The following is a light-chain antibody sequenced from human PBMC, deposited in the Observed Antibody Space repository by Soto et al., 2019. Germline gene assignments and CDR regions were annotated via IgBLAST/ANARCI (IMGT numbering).Light chain of an antibody. V-gene: IGKV1-9*01. Sequence: DLQLTQSPSFLSASVGDRVTITCRASQGISSYLAWYQQKPGKAPKLLIYAASTFQSGVPSRFSGSGSGTEFTLTISSLQPEDFATYYCQQVNSYPITFGQGTRLEIK. CDR1: QGISSY. CDR2: AAS. J-gene: IGKJ5*01. CDR3: QQVNSYPIT.